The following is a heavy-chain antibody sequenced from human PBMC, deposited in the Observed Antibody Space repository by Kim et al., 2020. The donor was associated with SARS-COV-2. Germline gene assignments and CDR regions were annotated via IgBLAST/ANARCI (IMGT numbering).Heavy chain of an antibody. CDR1: GFTASDYA. CDR3: AKEAPYYY. Sequence: GSLRLSCAVSGFTASDYAINWVRLAPGKGLEWVSSISGGGDKINYAESAKGRFHISRDNSQNMVYLQMNSLRADDTAVYYCAKEAPYYY. CDR2: ISGGGDKI. V-gene: IGHV3-23*01. J-gene: IGHJ6*03.